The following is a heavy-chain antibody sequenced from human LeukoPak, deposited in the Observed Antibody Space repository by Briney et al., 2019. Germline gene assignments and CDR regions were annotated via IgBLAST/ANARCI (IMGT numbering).Heavy chain of an antibody. CDR3: ARGGTPGYSSGRVDY. CDR1: GFTVSSNY. V-gene: IGHV3-53*04. Sequence: GGSLRLSCVASGFTVSSNYMSWVRQAPGKGLEWVSVIYSAGNTYYADSVKGRFTISRHNSKNTLYLQMNSLRVEDTAVYYCARGGTPGYSSGRVDYWGQGTLVTVSS. D-gene: IGHD6-19*01. J-gene: IGHJ4*02. CDR2: IYSAGNT.